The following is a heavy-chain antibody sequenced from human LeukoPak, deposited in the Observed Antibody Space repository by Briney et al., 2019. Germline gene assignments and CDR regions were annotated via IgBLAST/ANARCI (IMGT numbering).Heavy chain of an antibody. CDR1: GGSISSSNW. V-gene: IGHV4-4*02. CDR3: ARNMVRGVITNRGYNWFDP. J-gene: IGHJ5*02. Sequence: SETLSLTCAVSGGSISSSNWWNWVRQPPGKGLEWIGEIYHSGSTNYNPSLKSRVTISVDKSKNQFSLKLSSVTAADTAVYYCARNMVRGVITNRGYNWFDPWGQGTLVTVSS. CDR2: IYHSGST. D-gene: IGHD3-10*01.